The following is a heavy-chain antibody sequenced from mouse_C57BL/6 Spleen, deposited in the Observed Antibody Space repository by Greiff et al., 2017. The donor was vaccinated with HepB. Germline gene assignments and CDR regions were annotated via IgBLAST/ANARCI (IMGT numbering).Heavy chain of an antibody. D-gene: IGHD2-3*01. Sequence: VQLQQPGAELVKPGASVKMSCKASGYTFTSYWITWVKQRPGQGLEWIGDIYPGSGSTNYNEKFKSKATLTVDTSSSTAYMQLSSLTSEDSAVYYCAREGIYDGYYVGYWGQGTTLTVSS. CDR1: GYTFTSYW. CDR2: IYPGSGST. J-gene: IGHJ2*01. V-gene: IGHV1-55*01. CDR3: AREGIYDGYYVGY.